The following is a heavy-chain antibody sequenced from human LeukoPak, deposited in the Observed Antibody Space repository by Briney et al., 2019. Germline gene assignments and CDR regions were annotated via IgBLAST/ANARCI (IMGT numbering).Heavy chain of an antibody. Sequence: SETLSLTCAVSGGSISSGGYSWSWIRQPPGKGLEWIGYIYHSGSTYCNPSLKSRVTISVDRSKNQFSLKLSSVTAADTAVYYCARDTLYYDGGRAVDYWGQGTLVTVSS. CDR2: IYHSGST. V-gene: IGHV4-30-2*01. D-gene: IGHD3-22*01. J-gene: IGHJ4*02. CDR1: GGSISSGGYS. CDR3: ARDTLYYDGGRAVDY.